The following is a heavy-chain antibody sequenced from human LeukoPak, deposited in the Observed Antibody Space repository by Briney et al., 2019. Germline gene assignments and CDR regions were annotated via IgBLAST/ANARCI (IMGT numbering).Heavy chain of an antibody. V-gene: IGHV3-23*01. CDR3: AKRHVDTAMARLGPYYYYYMDV. CDR1: GFTFSSYG. J-gene: IGHJ6*03. D-gene: IGHD5-18*01. Sequence: GGSLRLSCAASGFTFSSYGMSWVRQAPGKGLEWVSAISGSGGSTYYADSVKGRFTISRDNSKNTLYLQMNSLRAEDTAVYYCAKRHVDTAMARLGPYYYYYMDVWGKGTTVTVSS. CDR2: ISGSGGST.